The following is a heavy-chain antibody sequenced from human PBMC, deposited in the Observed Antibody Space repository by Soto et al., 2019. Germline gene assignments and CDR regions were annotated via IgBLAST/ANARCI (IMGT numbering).Heavy chain of an antibody. CDR3: AIEVIGGTVFYGYFDC. CDR1: GLLFSGYG. V-gene: IGHV3-30*02. Sequence: GGSLRLSCAVPGLLFSGYGMHWFRQAPGKGLEWVAIIRSDGTNIEYADSVRGRFTISRDNSKNMLYLQMNSLRVEDTAVYYCAIEVIGGTVFYGYFDCWGQGALVTVAS. D-gene: IGHD2-21*01. CDR2: IRSDGTNI. J-gene: IGHJ4*02.